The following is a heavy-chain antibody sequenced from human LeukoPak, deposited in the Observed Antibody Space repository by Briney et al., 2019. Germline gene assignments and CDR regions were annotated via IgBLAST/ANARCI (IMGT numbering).Heavy chain of an antibody. CDR1: GYTFTSYD. Sequence: ASVKVSCKASGYTFTSYDINWVRQATGQGLEWMGWMNPNSGNTGYAQKFQGRVTMTRNTSISTAYMELSSLRSEDTAVYYCARVNDFWSGYYPIYGMDAWGQGTTVTVSS. D-gene: IGHD3-3*01. J-gene: IGHJ6*02. CDR2: MNPNSGNT. CDR3: ARVNDFWSGYYPIYGMDA. V-gene: IGHV1-8*01.